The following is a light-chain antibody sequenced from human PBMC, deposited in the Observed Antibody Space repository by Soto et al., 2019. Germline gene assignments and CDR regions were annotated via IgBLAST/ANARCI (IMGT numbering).Light chain of an antibody. CDR1: HSLLYSHNNKNS. CDR2: WAS. V-gene: IGKV4-1*01. J-gene: IGKJ4*01. CDR3: HQYHSNRAPT. Sequence: LVVALLERVTRNCKSSHSLLYSHNNKNSLAWYQQKPGKPHXFXXXWASTRASGVPARFSRRGSRKDFTPTISTRQAEDVEGYHCHQYHSNRAPTFGRGTQVDI.